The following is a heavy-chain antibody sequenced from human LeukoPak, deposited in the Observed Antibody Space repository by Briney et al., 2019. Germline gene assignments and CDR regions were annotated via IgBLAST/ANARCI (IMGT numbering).Heavy chain of an antibody. D-gene: IGHD2-15*01. CDR2: IYSGGST. Sequence: GGSLRLSCAASGFTVSSNYMSWVRQAPGKGLEWVSVIYSGGSTYYADSVKGRFTISRDNSKNTLYLQMNSLRAEDTAVYYCARDASPYCSGGSCYSRLDYWGQGTLVTVSS. CDR1: GFTVSSNY. V-gene: IGHV3-53*01. CDR3: ARDASPYCSGGSCYSRLDY. J-gene: IGHJ4*02.